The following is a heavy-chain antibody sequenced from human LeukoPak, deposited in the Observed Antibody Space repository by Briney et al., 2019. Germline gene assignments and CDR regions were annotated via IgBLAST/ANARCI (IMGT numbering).Heavy chain of an antibody. D-gene: IGHD3-10*01. CDR1: GFNFSSYW. CDR3: ARERASESYYKAPPFDY. J-gene: IGHJ4*02. CDR2: IKEDGSVK. V-gene: IGHV3-7*01. Sequence: PGGSLRLSCGDSGFNFSSYWMNWVRLAPGKGLEWVATIKEDGSVKYYVDSMKGRFTISRDNAKNSPYLQMNSLRAEDTAVYYCARERASESYYKAPPFDYCGQGTLVTVSS.